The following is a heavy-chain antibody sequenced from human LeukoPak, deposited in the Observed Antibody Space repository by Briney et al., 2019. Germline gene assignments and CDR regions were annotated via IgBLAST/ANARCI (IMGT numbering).Heavy chain of an antibody. D-gene: IGHD3-3*01. CDR1: GYTFTGYY. Sequence: EASVKVSCKASGYTFTGYYMHWVRQAPGQRLEWMGWINPNSGGTNYAQKFQGRVTMTRDTSISTAYMELSRLRSGDTAVYYCARDGYDFWSGYYYWGQGTLVTVSS. V-gene: IGHV1-2*02. CDR3: ARDGYDFWSGYYY. CDR2: INPNSGGT. J-gene: IGHJ4*02.